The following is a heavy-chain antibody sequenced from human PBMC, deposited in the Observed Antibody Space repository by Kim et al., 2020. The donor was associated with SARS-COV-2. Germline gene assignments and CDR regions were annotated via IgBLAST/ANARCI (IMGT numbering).Heavy chain of an antibody. J-gene: IGHJ4*02. V-gene: IGHV3-15*01. D-gene: IGHD4-17*01. CDR3: TTDLHAYGDYDY. Sequence: DYAAPVRGRFTITRDDSKNTLELQMNSLKTEDTAVYYCTTDLHAYGDYDYWGQGTLVTVSS.